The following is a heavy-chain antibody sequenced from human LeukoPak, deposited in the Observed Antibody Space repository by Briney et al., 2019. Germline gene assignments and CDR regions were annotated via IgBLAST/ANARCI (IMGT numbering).Heavy chain of an antibody. V-gene: IGHV3-33*01. CDR1: GFTFSSYG. J-gene: IGHJ3*02. CDR3: ARSYCGGDCYSGDDAFHI. Sequence: GGSLRLSCVASGFTFSSYGMHWVRQAPGKGLEWVAVIWYDGSNKYYADSVKGRFTISRDNSKNTLYLQINSLRAEETAVYYCARSYCGGDCYSGDDAFHIWGQGTMVTVSS. CDR2: IWYDGSNK. D-gene: IGHD2-21*02.